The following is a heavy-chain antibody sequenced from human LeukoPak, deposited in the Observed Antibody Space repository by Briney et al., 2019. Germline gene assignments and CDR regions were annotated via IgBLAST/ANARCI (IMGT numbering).Heavy chain of an antibody. J-gene: IGHJ5*02. Sequence: SGPTLVNPTQTLTLTCIFSGFSLSTSGVGVGWIRQPPGKALEWLAVVYWDDYKRYSPTLKSRLTITKDTSKKQVVLTMTNMDPVDTGTYYCAHAGYFSWFDPWGQGTLVTVSS. CDR1: GFSLSTSGVG. CDR2: VYWDDYK. D-gene: IGHD5-18*01. V-gene: IGHV2-5*02. CDR3: AHAGYFSWFDP.